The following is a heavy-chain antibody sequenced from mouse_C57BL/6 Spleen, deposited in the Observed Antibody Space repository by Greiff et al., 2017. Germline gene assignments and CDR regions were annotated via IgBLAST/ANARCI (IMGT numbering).Heavy chain of an antibody. CDR2: ISSGGDYI. CDR1: GFTFSSYA. J-gene: IGHJ2*01. Sequence: VKVVESGEGLVKPGGSLKLSCAASGFTFSSYAMSWVRQTPEKRLEWVAYISSGGDYIYYADTVKGRFTISRDNARNTLYLQMSSLKSEDTAMYYCTRVGDVYYFDYWGQGTTLTVSS. V-gene: IGHV5-9-1*02. CDR3: TRVGDVYYFDY. D-gene: IGHD3-3*01.